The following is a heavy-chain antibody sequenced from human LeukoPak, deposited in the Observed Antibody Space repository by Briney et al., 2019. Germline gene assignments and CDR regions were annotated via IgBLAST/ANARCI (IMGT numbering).Heavy chain of an antibody. D-gene: IGHD3-10*01. CDR2: FDPEDGET. CDR3: ATAGFGLLWFGELLLDYYFDY. V-gene: IGHV1-24*01. CDR1: GDTLTELS. Sequence: ASVKVSCKVSGDTLTELSMHWVRHAPGKGLEWMGGFDPEDGETIYAQKFQCRVTMTEDTSTDTAYMELSSLRSEDTAVYSCATAGFGLLWFGELLLDYYFDYWGQATLVTVSS. J-gene: IGHJ4*02.